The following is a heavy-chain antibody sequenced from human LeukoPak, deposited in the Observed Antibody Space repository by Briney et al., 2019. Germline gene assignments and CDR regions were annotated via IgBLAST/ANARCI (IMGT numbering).Heavy chain of an antibody. D-gene: IGHD3-10*01. V-gene: IGHV3-21*01. CDR1: GFTFSSYE. CDR2: ISSTSGYI. Sequence: GGSLRLSCAASGFTFSSYELNWVRQAPGKGLEWVSSISSTSGYIYYADSVKGRFTISRDNAKNSLYLQMNSLRAEDTAVYYCASGVDGSGSPNYWGQGTLVTVSS. CDR3: ASGVDGSGSPNY. J-gene: IGHJ4*02.